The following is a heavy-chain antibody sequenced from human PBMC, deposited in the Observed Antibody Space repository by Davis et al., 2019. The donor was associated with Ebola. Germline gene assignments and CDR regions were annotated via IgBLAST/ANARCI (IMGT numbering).Heavy chain of an antibody. Sequence: SETLSLTCTVSGGSISSYYWSWIRQPPGKGLEWLGYIHYSGSTNYNPSLKSRVTISVDTSKNQFSLKLSSVTAADTAVYYCARTWLPNNWFDPWGQGTLVTVSS. D-gene: IGHD3-22*01. CDR2: IHYSGST. CDR3: ARTWLPNNWFDP. V-gene: IGHV4-59*12. J-gene: IGHJ5*02. CDR1: GGSISSYY.